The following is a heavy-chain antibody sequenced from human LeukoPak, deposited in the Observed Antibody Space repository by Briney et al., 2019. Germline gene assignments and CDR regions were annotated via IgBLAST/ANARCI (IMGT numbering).Heavy chain of an antibody. CDR3: AKVISSGSYIEGNWFDP. V-gene: IGHV3-23*01. Sequence: GGSLRLSSAASGFTFSSYAMSRLRQAPGQGLEGGSAISDSSGSTYYTAAVKGRFTISRDNSKNTLYLQMNSLRVEGTAVYYCAKVISSGSYIEGNWFDPWGQGTLVTVSS. CDR2: ISDSSGST. D-gene: IGHD3-10*01. J-gene: IGHJ5*02. CDR1: GFTFSSYA.